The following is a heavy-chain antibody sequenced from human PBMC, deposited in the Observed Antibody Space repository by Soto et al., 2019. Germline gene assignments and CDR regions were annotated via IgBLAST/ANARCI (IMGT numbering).Heavy chain of an antibody. J-gene: IGHJ4*02. D-gene: IGHD4-17*01. Sequence: EVQLVESGGGLVQPGGSLRLSCAASGFTFSSYSMNWVRQAPGKGLEWVSYISSSSSTIYYADSVKGRFTISRDNAKNSLHLQMNSLRAEDTAVYYCASHRRGDYGVTGYWGQGTLVTVSS. CDR2: ISSSSSTI. V-gene: IGHV3-48*01. CDR3: ASHRRGDYGVTGY. CDR1: GFTFSSYS.